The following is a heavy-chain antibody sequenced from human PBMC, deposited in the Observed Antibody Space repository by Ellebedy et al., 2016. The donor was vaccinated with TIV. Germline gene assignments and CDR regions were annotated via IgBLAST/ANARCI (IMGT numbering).Heavy chain of an antibody. CDR2: IYWDDDK. CDR3: AHTSFYYYGLDV. J-gene: IGHJ6*02. Sequence: SGPTLVXPTQTLTLACNFSGFSLTTTGVGVGWIRQPPGKALEWHALIYWDDDKRYSPSLKSRLTLTKDTSKNQVVLTMTDMRPEDTATYYCAHTSFYYYGLDVWGQGTTVTVSS. V-gene: IGHV2-5*02. CDR1: GFSLTTTGVG.